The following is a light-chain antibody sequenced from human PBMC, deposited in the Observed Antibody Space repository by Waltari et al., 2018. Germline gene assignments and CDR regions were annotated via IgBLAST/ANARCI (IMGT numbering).Light chain of an antibody. V-gene: IGKV4-1*01. Sequence: DIVMTQSPDSLAVALGERVPINCRSSQNLLYNPDNKNYLAWFQQKPGQPPKLLIYWASTRESGVPDRFSGSGSGTEFTLTISSLQAADVAVYYCQQCYSTPYTFGQGTKLEIK. CDR3: QQCYSTPYT. CDR2: WAS. CDR1: QNLLYNPDNKNY. J-gene: IGKJ2*01.